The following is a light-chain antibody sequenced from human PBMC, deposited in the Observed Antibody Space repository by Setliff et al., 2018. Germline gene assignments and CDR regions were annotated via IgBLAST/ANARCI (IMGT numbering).Light chain of an antibody. CDR2: DVN. CDR1: SSDVGGFNF. CDR3: SSYADSNIFL. V-gene: IGLV2-8*01. Sequence: SALTQPASVSGSPGQSITVSCTGTSSDVGGFNFVSWYQQHPGKVPKLMIYDVNQRPSGVSDRFSGSKSGNTASLTVSGLQAEDEADYYCSSYADSNIFLFGTGTKVTVL. J-gene: IGLJ1*01.